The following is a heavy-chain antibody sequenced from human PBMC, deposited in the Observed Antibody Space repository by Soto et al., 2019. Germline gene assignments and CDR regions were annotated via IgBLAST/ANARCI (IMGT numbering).Heavy chain of an antibody. V-gene: IGHV3-23*01. D-gene: IGHD3-16*01. Sequence: GGSLRLSCAASGFIFSTTAMTWVRQAPGKGLEWVSTISGSGVSAYYTDSVKGRFTISRDNSKNTLYLQTNSLRAEDTAVYFCAAVMGSDYDYVWGSLTFDDWGQGTLVTVSS. CDR1: GFIFSTTA. J-gene: IGHJ4*02. CDR2: ISGSGVSA. CDR3: AAVMGSDYDYVWGSLTFDD.